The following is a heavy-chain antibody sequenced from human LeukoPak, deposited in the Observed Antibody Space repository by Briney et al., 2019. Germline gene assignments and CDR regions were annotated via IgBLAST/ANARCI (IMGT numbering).Heavy chain of an antibody. Sequence: GESLKISCKGSGYIFTSYWIGWVRQMPGKGLEWMGIIYPGDSDIRYSPSFQGQVTISADKSIITAYLQWSSLKASDTAMYYCARHGRGSRSPNAFDFWGQGTMVTVSS. CDR1: GYIFTSYW. D-gene: IGHD3-10*01. J-gene: IGHJ3*01. CDR2: IYPGDSDI. V-gene: IGHV5-51*01. CDR3: ARHGRGSRSPNAFDF.